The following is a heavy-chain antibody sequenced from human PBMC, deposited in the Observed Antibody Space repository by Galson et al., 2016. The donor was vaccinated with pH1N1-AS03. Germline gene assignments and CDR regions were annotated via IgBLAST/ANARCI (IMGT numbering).Heavy chain of an antibody. CDR3: ARVDSSTYSDGWVPFDY. CDR1: GLSVAKNY. CDR2: TYTGGDT. J-gene: IGHJ4*02. D-gene: IGHD5-24*01. Sequence: SLRLSCAVSGLSVAKNYMSWVRQAPGKGLEWVSSTYTGGDTFYTDSVRGRFTISRDDSKNTLYLQMNSLRAADTAMYYCARVDSSTYSDGWVPFDYWGQGTLVTVSS. V-gene: IGHV3-53*01.